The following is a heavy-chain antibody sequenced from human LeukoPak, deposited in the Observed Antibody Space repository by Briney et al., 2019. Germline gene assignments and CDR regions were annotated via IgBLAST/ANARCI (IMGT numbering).Heavy chain of an antibody. Sequence: SETLSLTCTVSGGSISSCYWSWIRQPPGKGLEWIGYIYYSGSTNYNPSLKSRVTISVDTSKNQFSLKLSSVTAADTAVYYCARGPATVKGGAFDIWGQGTMVTVSS. CDR2: IYYSGST. CDR1: GGSISSCY. CDR3: ARGPATVKGGAFDI. V-gene: IGHV4-59*01. D-gene: IGHD4-17*01. J-gene: IGHJ3*02.